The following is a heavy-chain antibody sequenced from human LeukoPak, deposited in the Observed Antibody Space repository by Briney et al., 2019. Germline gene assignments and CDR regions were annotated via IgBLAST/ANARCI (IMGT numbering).Heavy chain of an antibody. CDR1: VGSFSSYA. CDR3: ARGQGAALRTNCFDP. CDR2: MNPNSGKT. J-gene: IGHJ5*02. V-gene: IGHV1-8*02. D-gene: IGHD6-6*01. Sequence: ASVNVSCKPSVGSFSSYAISWVRQAPGQGVEWVGWMNPNSGKTGYAQMFQGRVTMTKNTSISTAYVELTNLRSEDTAVYYWARGQGAALRTNCFDPWGQGTLVSVSS.